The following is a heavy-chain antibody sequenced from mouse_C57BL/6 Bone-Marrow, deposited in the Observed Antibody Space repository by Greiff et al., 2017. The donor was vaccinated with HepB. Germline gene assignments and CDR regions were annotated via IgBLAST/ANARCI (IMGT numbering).Heavy chain of an antibody. D-gene: IGHD2-4*01. CDR3: ARPMITYFDY. Sequence: EVMLVESGGDLVKPGGSLKLSCAASGFTFSSYGMSWVRQTPDKRLEWVATISSGGSYTYYPDSVKGRITISRDNAKNTLYLQMSSLKSEDTAMYYCARPMITYFDYWGQGTTLTVSS. J-gene: IGHJ2*01. CDR1: GFTFSSYG. V-gene: IGHV5-6*01. CDR2: ISSGGSYT.